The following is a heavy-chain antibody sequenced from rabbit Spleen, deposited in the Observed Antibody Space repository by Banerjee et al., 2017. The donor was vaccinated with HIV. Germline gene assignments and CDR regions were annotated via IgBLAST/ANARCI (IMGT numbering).Heavy chain of an antibody. Sequence: QLVESRGGLVTPGGSLTLSCKASGFHVSSYYMSWVRQAPGKGLEWIGYIDPVFGVTYYASWVNGRFSISRENTQNTVYLQLNSLTAADTATYFCARDLTDVIGWNFKLWGPGTLVTVS. CDR2: IDPVFGVT. V-gene: IGHV1S7*01. D-gene: IGHD1-1*01. CDR3: ARDLTDVIGWNFKL. J-gene: IGHJ4*01. CDR1: GFHVSSYY.